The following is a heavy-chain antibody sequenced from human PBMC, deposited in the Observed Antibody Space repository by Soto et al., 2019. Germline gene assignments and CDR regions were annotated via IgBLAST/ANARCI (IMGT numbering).Heavy chain of an antibody. Sequence: SQTLSLTCAISGDSVSSNSAAWNWIRQSPSRGLEWLGRTYYRSKWYNDYAVSVKSRITINPDTSKNQFSLQLNSVTPEDTAVYYCARADFPRYSSSWYSYYYYGMDVWGQGTTDTVSS. D-gene: IGHD6-13*01. CDR1: GDSVSSNSAA. V-gene: IGHV6-1*01. J-gene: IGHJ6*02. CDR2: TYYRSKWYN. CDR3: ARADFPRYSSSWYSYYYYGMDV.